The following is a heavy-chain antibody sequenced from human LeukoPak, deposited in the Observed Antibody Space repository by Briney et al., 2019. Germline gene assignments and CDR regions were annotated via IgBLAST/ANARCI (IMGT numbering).Heavy chain of an antibody. CDR1: GASIRSYS. CDR2: IHTSAST. J-gene: IGHJ3*02. V-gene: IGHV4-4*07. CDR3: ARDDNSEYSDDAFDI. D-gene: IGHD1-26*01. Sequence: SETLSLTCSVSGASIRSYSWSWLRQPAGKGLEWIGRIHTSASTEYNPSLKSRATMSVDTSKNQFSLKLNSVTAADTAVYFCARDDNSEYSDDAFDIWGQGTLVTVSS.